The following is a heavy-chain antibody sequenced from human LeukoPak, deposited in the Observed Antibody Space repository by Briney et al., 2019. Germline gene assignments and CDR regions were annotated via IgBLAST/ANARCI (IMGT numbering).Heavy chain of an antibody. V-gene: IGHV3-21*01. CDR1: GFTFSSYS. CDR2: ISSSSSYI. J-gene: IGHJ6*03. CDR3: ARVMITFGGVIVYYYYMDV. D-gene: IGHD3-16*02. Sequence: GGSRRLSCAASGFTFSSYSMNWVRQAPGKGLEWVSSISSSSSYIYYADSVKGRFTISRDNAKNSLYLQMNSLRAEDTAVYYCARVMITFGGVIVYYYYMDVWGKGTTVTVSS.